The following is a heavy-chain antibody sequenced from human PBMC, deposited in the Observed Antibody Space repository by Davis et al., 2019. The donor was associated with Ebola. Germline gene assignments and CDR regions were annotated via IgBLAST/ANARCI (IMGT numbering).Heavy chain of an antibody. D-gene: IGHD4-17*01. J-gene: IGHJ3*02. CDR3: ARGTGAVTTYAFDI. CDR1: GGSISSGGYY. CDR2: IYYSGST. Sequence: SETLSLTCTVSGGSISSGGYYWSWIRQHPGKGLEWIGYIYYSGSTNYNPSLKSRVTISVDTSKNQVSLKLDSVTAADTAVYYCARGTGAVTTYAFDIWGQGTTVTVSS. V-gene: IGHV4-61*08.